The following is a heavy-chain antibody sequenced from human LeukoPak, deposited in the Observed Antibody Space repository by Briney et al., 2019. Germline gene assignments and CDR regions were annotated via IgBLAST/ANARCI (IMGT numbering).Heavy chain of an antibody. CDR3: AKEDHFAS. Sequence: GRSLRLSCAASGFTFDDYTMHWVRQAPGKGLEWVSGITWNSGSIGYADSVRGRFTISRDNAKNSLYLEMNSLRAEVTALYYCAKEDHFASWGQGTLVTVSS. CDR2: ITWNSGSI. J-gene: IGHJ4*02. V-gene: IGHV3-9*01. CDR1: GFTFDDYT.